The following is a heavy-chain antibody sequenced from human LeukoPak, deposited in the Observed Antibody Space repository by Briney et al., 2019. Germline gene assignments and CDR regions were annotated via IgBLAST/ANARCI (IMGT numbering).Heavy chain of an antibody. V-gene: IGHV3-33*01. J-gene: IGHJ4*02. D-gene: IGHD3-16*01. CDR2: LWHDNNR. CDR1: GFTFSNYG. Sequence: PGRSLRLSCAASGFTFSNYGMHWIRQAPGKGREWVAVLWHDNNRYYGESVKGRFTVFRDSSKNTVELQMDSLRAEDTAVYYCARDWNSDWYYDYWGPGTLVTVSS. CDR3: ARDWNSDWYYDY.